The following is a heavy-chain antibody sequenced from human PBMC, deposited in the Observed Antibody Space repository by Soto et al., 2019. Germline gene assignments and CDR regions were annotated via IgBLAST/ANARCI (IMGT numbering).Heavy chain of an antibody. CDR1: VGSILSGPYS. Sequence: SETLSLTCPVAVGSILSGPYSWAWIRQTPGEGLVLIGTFYYSESTHYNPSLESRVTISVDTSKNQFSLKVSSVTVADTAVYYCARLGGYCSSTSCHGYYGMDVWGQGTTVTVS. J-gene: IGHJ6*02. D-gene: IGHD2-2*01. CDR2: FYYSEST. CDR3: ARLGGYCSSTSCHGYYGMDV. V-gene: IGHV4-39*01.